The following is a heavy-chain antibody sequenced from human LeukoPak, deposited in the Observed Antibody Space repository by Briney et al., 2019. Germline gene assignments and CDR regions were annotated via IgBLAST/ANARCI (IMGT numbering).Heavy chain of an antibody. Sequence: KPSETLSLTCTVSGGSISSSSYYWGWIRQPPGKGLEWIGSIYYSGSTNYNPSLKSRVTISVDTSKNQFSLKLSSVTAADTAVYYCARGLRLPWELLDWGQGTLVTVSS. CDR1: GGSISSSSYY. V-gene: IGHV4-39*07. CDR2: IYYSGST. CDR3: ARGLRLPWELLD. J-gene: IGHJ4*02. D-gene: IGHD1-26*01.